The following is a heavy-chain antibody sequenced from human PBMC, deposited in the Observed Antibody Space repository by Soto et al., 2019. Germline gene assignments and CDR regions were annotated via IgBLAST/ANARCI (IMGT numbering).Heavy chain of an antibody. D-gene: IGHD6-13*01. CDR3: ARDHAAGIVRQYYCDF. CDR1: GYTFTSYY. CDR2: INPSGGST. V-gene: IGHV1-46*01. J-gene: IGHJ4*02. Sequence: QVQLVQSGAEVKKPGASVKVSCKASGYTFTSYYMHWVRQAPGQGLAWMGIINPSGGSTIYAQKIQGRVPMTRDTSTSKVYMELSSLRSEDTAVDYCARDHAAGIVRQYYCDFWGQGALVTVSA.